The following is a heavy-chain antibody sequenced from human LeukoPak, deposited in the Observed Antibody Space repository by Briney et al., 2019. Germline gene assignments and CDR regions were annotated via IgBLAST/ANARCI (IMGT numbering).Heavy chain of an antibody. CDR1: GYTFTSHD. D-gene: IGHD1-1*01. CDR3: ARTLNDVDYYYYYMDV. Sequence: ASVTVSCKASGYTFTSHDINWVRQAPGQGLEWMGWMNPNSGNTGYAQKFQGRVTMTRNTSISTAYMELSSLRSEDTAVYYCARTLNDVDYYYYYMDVWGKGTTVTVSS. J-gene: IGHJ6*03. CDR2: MNPNSGNT. V-gene: IGHV1-8*01.